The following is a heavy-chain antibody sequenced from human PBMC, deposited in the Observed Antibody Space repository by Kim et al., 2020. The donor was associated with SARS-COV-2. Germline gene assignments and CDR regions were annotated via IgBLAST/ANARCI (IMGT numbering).Heavy chain of an antibody. V-gene: IGHV3-7*03. CDR3: ARGPYGSGSWWWEDYYYGMDV. CDR2: IKQDGSEK. CDR1: GFTFSSYW. J-gene: IGHJ6*02. D-gene: IGHD3-10*01. Sequence: GGSLRLSCAASGFTFSSYWMSWVRQAPGKGLEWVANIKQDGSEKYYVDSVKGRFTISRDNAKNSLYLQMNSLRAEDTAVYYCARGPYGSGSWWWEDYYYGMDVRGQGTTVTVSS.